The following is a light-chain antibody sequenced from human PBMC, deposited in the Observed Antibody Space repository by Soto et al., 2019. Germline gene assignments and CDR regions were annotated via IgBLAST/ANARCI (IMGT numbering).Light chain of an antibody. CDR3: SSYTSSSTQV. CDR2: EVS. J-gene: IGLJ1*01. V-gene: IGLV2-14*01. Sequence: QSVLTQPASVSGSPGQSITISCTGTSSDVGGYNYVSWYQQHPGKAPKLMNYEVSNRPSGVSNRFSGSKSGNTASLTISGLQAEDEADYYCSSYTSSSTQVFGTGTKLTVL. CDR1: SSDVGGYNY.